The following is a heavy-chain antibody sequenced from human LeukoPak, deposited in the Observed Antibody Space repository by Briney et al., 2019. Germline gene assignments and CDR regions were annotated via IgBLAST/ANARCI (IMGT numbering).Heavy chain of an antibody. CDR1: GFTFSSYG. V-gene: IGHV3-30*02. D-gene: IGHD6-13*01. CDR3: ARASRYSSSWYVLDP. Sequence: PGGSLRLSCAASGFTFSSYGMHWVRQAPGKGLEWVTFIRNDGSNKYYADSVKGRFTISRDNSKNTLYLQMNSLRSEDMAVYYCARASRYSSSWYVLDPWGQGTLVTVSS. CDR2: IRNDGSNK. J-gene: IGHJ5*02.